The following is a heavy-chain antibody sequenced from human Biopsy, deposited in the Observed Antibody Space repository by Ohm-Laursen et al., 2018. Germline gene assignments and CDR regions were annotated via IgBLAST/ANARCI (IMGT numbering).Heavy chain of an antibody. CDR2: ISRGGTTI. D-gene: IGHD4-23*01. V-gene: IGHV3-11*01. CDR1: GFPFSDYY. CDR3: AKDMGSGCGGNSGDAFDV. J-gene: IGHJ3*01. Sequence: SLRLSCTASGFPFSDYYMRWIRQAPGKGLEWVSYISRGGTTIYYADSVKGRFTISRDNAKNSLYLQMNSLRADDTAVYYCAKDMGSGCGGNSGDAFDVWAQGTMVTVSS.